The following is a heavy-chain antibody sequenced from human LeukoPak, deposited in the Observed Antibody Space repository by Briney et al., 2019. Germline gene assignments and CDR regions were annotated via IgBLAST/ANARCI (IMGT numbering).Heavy chain of an antibody. Sequence: PGRSLRLSCAASGFTFSSYVMHWVRQAPGKGLEWVAIISYDGSNEYYADSVKGRFTISRDNAKNSLYLQMNSLRAEDTAVYYCARDLYGDYASDYWGQGTLVTVSS. CDR1: GFTFSSYV. CDR2: ISYDGSNE. J-gene: IGHJ4*02. V-gene: IGHV3-30*04. CDR3: ARDLYGDYASDY. D-gene: IGHD4-17*01.